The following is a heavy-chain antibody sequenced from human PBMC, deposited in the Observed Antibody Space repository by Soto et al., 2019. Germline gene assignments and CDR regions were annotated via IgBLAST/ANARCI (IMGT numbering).Heavy chain of an antibody. CDR1: GGSISSYY. J-gene: IGHJ4*02. Sequence: SETLSLTCTVSGGSISSYYWSWIRQPPGKGLEWIGYIYYSGSTNYNPSLKSRVTISVDTSKNQFSLKLSSVTAADTAVYYCARSLYYYDSSGYYAYYFDYWGQGTLVTVSS. D-gene: IGHD3-22*01. CDR2: IYYSGST. V-gene: IGHV4-59*01. CDR3: ARSLYYYDSSGYYAYYFDY.